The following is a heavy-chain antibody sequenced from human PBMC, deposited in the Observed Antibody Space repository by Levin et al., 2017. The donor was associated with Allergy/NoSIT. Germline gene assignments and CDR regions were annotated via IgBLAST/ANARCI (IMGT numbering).Heavy chain of an antibody. CDR2: IIPIFGTA. CDR3: AREGYYDILTGYYPGAFDI. J-gene: IGHJ3*02. Sequence: ASVKVSCKASGGTFSSYAISWVRQAPGQGLEWMGGIIPIFGTANYAQKFQGRVTITADKSTSTAYMELSSLRSEDTAVYYCAREGYYDILTGYYPGAFDIWGQGTMVTVSS. V-gene: IGHV1-69*06. D-gene: IGHD3-9*01. CDR1: GGTFSSYA.